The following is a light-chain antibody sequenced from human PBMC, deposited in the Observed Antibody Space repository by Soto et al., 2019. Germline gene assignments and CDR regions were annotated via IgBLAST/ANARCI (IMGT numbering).Light chain of an antibody. Sequence: EIVLTQSPGTLSLSPGERATLSCRASQSVINNYLAWYQQKPGQAPRPLIFGASIRATGIPDRFSGSESGTDFSLTISRVEPEDSAVYYCQQYGSLLPITFGQGTRLEIK. J-gene: IGKJ5*01. CDR1: QSVINNY. V-gene: IGKV3-20*01. CDR3: QQYGSLLPIT. CDR2: GAS.